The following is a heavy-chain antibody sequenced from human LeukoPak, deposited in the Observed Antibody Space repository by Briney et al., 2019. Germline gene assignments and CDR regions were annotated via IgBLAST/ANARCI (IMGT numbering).Heavy chain of an antibody. CDR3: ARSREYSSSARYFDY. CDR1: GFSFSTYW. J-gene: IGHJ4*02. CDR2: IKQDGSEK. D-gene: IGHD6-6*01. Sequence: PGGSLRLSCAASGFSFSTYWMSWVRQAPGKGLEWVANIKQDGSEKYYVDSVKGRFTISRDNARKSLYLQMNSLRAEDMALYYCARSREYSSSARYFDYWGQGTLVTVSS. V-gene: IGHV3-7*03.